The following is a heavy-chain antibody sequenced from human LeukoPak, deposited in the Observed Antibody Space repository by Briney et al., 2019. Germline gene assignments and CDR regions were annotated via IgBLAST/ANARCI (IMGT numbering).Heavy chain of an antibody. CDR3: ASPPLYSSSCLFLGY. Sequence: GESLKISCKGSGYSFTSYWIGWVRQMPGKGLEWMGIIYPGDSDTRYSPSFQGQVTISADKSISTAYLQWSSLKASDTAMYYLASPPLYSSSCLFLGYWGKGTLVTVSS. D-gene: IGHD6-13*01. J-gene: IGHJ4*02. V-gene: IGHV5-51*01. CDR2: IYPGDSDT. CDR1: GYSFTSYW.